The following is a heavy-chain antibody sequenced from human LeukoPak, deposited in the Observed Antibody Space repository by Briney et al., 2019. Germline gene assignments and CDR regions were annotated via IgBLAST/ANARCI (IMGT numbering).Heavy chain of an antibody. J-gene: IGHJ4*02. CDR2: IYPGDSDT. V-gene: IGHV5-51*01. D-gene: IGHD6-19*01. Sequence: GESLKISCSGSGYMFTNYWIGWVRQMPGKGLEWMGIIYPGDSDTRYCPSFQGQVTISADKSTSTAYLQWSSLKASDTAMYYCATTSYNSGWYFEYWGQGILVTVSS. CDR1: GYMFTNYW. CDR3: ATTSYNSGWYFEY.